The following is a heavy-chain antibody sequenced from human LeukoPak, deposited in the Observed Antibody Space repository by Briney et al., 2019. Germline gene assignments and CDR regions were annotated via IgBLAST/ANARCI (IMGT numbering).Heavy chain of an antibody. CDR2: INPNSGGT. J-gene: IGHJ6*03. D-gene: IGHD3-16*01. V-gene: IGHV1-2*02. Sequence: ASVKVSCKASGYTFTGYYMHWVRQAPGQGLEWMGWINPNSGGTNYAQKFQGRVTMTRDTSISTAYMELSRLRSDDTAVYYCAREGNTLDYYYYMDVWGKGTTVTVSS. CDR1: GYTFTGYY. CDR3: AREGNTLDYYYYMDV.